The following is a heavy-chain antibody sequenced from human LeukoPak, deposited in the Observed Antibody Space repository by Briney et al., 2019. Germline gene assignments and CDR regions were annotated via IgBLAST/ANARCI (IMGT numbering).Heavy chain of an antibody. J-gene: IGHJ4*02. Sequence: GGSLRLSCAASGFTFSSYGMHWVRQAPGKGLEWVAFIRYDGSNKYYADFVKGRFTISRDNSKNTLYLQMNSLRAEDTAVYYCAKVEINWSMDIADYWGQGTLVTVSS. CDR1: GFTFSSYG. CDR3: AKVEINWSMDIADY. D-gene: IGHD5-12*01. CDR2: IRYDGSNK. V-gene: IGHV3-30*02.